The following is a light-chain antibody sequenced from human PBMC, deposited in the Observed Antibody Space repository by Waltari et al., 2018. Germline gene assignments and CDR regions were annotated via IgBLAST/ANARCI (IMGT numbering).Light chain of an antibody. Sequence: QSALTQPASVSGSPGQSITISCTGTSSDGGGYSLVSWYQQHPGNAPKLIIYDVTKRPSGISNRFSGSKSGNTASLTISRLQTEDEADYYCCSYAGFTTFVIFGGGTQVTVL. V-gene: IGLV2-23*02. CDR1: SSDGGGYSL. CDR2: DVT. CDR3: CSYAGFTTFVI. J-gene: IGLJ2*01.